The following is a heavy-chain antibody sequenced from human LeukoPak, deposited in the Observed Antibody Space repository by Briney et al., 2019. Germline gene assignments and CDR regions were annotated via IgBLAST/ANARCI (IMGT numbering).Heavy chain of an antibody. J-gene: IGHJ4*02. D-gene: IGHD6-13*01. V-gene: IGHV3-64D*06. CDR2: VSSNEGRT. Sequence: GGSLRLSCSASGFTFSSYAMHWVRPAPGKGLAYVSGVSSNEGRTSHAESVKGRITISRDNSKITLYLQMSRLRAEDTTVYYCVKSIGSGTWYVNFDYWGQGILVTVSA. CDR3: VKSIGSGTWYVNFDY. CDR1: GFTFSSYA.